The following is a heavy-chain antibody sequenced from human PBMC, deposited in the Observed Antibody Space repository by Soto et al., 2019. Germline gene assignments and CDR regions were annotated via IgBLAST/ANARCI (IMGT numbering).Heavy chain of an antibody. J-gene: IGHJ6*02. V-gene: IGHV3-53*05. CDR1: GFTVSSNY. Sequence: PGGSLRLSCAASGFTVSSNYMSWVRQAPGKGLEWVSVIYSGGSTYYADSVKGQFTISRDNAKNSLYLQMNSLRAEDTALYYCAKEGRWLQGHYYYYGMDVWGQGTTVTVSS. D-gene: IGHD5-12*01. CDR2: IYSGGST. CDR3: AKEGRWLQGHYYYYGMDV.